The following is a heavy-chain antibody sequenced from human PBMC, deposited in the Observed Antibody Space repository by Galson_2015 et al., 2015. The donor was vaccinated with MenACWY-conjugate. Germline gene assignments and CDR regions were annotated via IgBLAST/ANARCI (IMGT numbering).Heavy chain of an antibody. CDR2: IYYSGST. V-gene: IGHV4-39*01. CDR3: ARHDRTAPARSGAFDF. D-gene: IGHD2-2*01. Sequence: ETLSLTCTVSGGSISSSSYYWDWIRQPPGRGLEWIGTIYYSGSTYYNSSLKSRVTISVDTSQNQFSLNLSFVTAADTAMYYCARHDRTAPARSGAFDFWGRGTMVTVSS. J-gene: IGHJ3*01. CDR1: GGSISSSSYY.